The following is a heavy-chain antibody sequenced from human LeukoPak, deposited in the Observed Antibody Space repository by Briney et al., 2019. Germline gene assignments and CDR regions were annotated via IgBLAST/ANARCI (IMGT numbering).Heavy chain of an antibody. CDR2: IYYSGST. V-gene: IGHV4-31*03. D-gene: IGHD2-21*02. CDR1: GGSISSGGYS. Sequence: PSETLSLTCTVSGGSISSGGYSWNWIRQHPGKGLEWIGYIYYSGSTHYNPSLKSRVTISVDTSKNEFSLKLSSVTAADTAVYYCARDRAYCGGDCYSMIDAFDIWGQGTMVAVSS. J-gene: IGHJ3*02. CDR3: ARDRAYCGGDCYSMIDAFDI.